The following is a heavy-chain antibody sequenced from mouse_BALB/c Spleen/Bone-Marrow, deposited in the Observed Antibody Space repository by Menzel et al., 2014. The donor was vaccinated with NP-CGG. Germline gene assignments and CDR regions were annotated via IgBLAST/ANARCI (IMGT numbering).Heavy chain of an antibody. CDR2: ISYSGRT. Sequence: EVKLMESGPGLVKPSQSLSLTCTVTGYSITSDYAWNWIRQFPGNKLEWMGYISYSGRTSYNPSLKSRISITRDTSKNQFFLQLNSVTTEDTATYYCAREGNYVFANWGQGTLVTVS. D-gene: IGHD1-1*01. CDR3: AREGNYVFAN. CDR1: GYSITSDYA. J-gene: IGHJ3*01. V-gene: IGHV3-2*02.